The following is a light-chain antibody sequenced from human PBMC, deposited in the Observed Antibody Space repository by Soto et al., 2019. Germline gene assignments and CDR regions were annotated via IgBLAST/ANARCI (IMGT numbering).Light chain of an antibody. CDR1: QSVSSSY. Sequence: IVLTQSPGTLSLSPGERATLSCRASQSVSSSYLAWYQQKPGQAPSLLIYGASNRATAIPDRFSGSGSGTEFTLTIRRLEPEDFAVYYCQQYDDSPGTFGQGTKVEIK. V-gene: IGKV3-20*01. CDR2: GAS. CDR3: QQYDDSPGT. J-gene: IGKJ1*01.